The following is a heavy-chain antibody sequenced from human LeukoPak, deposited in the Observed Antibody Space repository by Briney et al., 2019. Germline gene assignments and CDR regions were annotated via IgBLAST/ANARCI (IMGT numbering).Heavy chain of an antibody. Sequence: GGSLRLSCAASGFTFSSYAMKWVRQAPGKGLEWVSAISRASAYIYYSDSVKGRFTISRDNAKNSVYLQIDSLRAEDTAVYYCARDERRYCSDSSCYPGDYWGQGTLVTVSS. V-gene: IGHV3-21*01. CDR2: ISRASAYI. J-gene: IGHJ4*02. CDR1: GFTFSSYA. CDR3: ARDERRYCSDSSCYPGDY. D-gene: IGHD2-2*01.